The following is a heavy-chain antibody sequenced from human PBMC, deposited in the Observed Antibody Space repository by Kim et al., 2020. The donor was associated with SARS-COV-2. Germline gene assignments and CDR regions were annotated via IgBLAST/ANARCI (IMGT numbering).Heavy chain of an antibody. J-gene: IGHJ6*02. V-gene: IGHV1-46*01. Sequence: ASVKVSCKASGYTFTSYYMHWVRQAPGQGLEWMGIINPSGGSTSYAQKFQGRVTMTRDTSTSTVYMELSSLRSEDTAVYYCARESCSGGSCYYYYGMDVWGQGTTVTVSS. CDR2: INPSGGST. D-gene: IGHD2-15*01. CDR1: GYTFTSYY. CDR3: ARESCSGGSCYYYYGMDV.